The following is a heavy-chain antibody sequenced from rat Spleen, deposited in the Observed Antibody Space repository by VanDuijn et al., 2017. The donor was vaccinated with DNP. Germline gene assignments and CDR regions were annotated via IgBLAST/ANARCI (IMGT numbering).Heavy chain of an antibody. CDR1: GFTFSDYT. CDR3: ARHRTIMPYYYSMDA. D-gene: IGHD1-12*01. Sequence: EVQLVESGGGVVQPGRSLKLSCAVSGFTFSDYTMAWVRQAPKKGLEWVATIIYDGSRTFFRDSVKGRFTISRDNAQSTLYLQMDSLRSEDTATYYCARHRTIMPYYYSMDAWGQGASVTVSS. CDR2: IIYDGSRT. V-gene: IGHV5S10*01. J-gene: IGHJ4*01.